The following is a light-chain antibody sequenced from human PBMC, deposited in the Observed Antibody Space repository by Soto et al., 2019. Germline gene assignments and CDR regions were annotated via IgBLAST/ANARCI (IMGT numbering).Light chain of an antibody. CDR2: GAS. CDR3: QQYEDWPRT. V-gene: IGKV3-15*01. CDR1: QSVSSN. J-gene: IGKJ1*01. Sequence: QSPIILNVFPGERATLSCRASQSVSSNLAWYQQKPGQAPRLLIYGASTRATGIPARFSASGSGTEFTLTISGLQSEDFAVYYCQQYEDWPRTFGQGTKVDIK.